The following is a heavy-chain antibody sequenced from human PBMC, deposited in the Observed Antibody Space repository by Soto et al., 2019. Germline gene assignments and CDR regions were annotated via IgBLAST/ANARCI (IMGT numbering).Heavy chain of an antibody. CDR3: ARVRGAGTYYYYYYGMDV. CDR1: GGSISSSNW. J-gene: IGHJ6*02. V-gene: IGHV4-4*02. Sequence: QVQLQESGPGLVKPSRTLSLTCAVSGGSISSSNWWSWVRQPPGKGLEWIGEIYHSGSTNYNPSLKSRVTISVDKSKNQFSLKLSSVTAADTAVYYCARVRGAGTYYYYYYGMDVWGQGTTVTVSS. CDR2: IYHSGST. D-gene: IGHD3-10*01.